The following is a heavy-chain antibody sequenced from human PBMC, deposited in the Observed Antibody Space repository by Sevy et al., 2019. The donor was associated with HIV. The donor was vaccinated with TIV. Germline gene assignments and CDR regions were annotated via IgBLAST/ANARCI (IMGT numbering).Heavy chain of an antibody. Sequence: ASVKVSCKASGGTFSSYAISWVRQAPGQGLEWMGGIIPIFGTANYAQKFQGRVTITADESTSTAYMELSSLRSEETAVYYCARARVGATFFDYWGQGTLVTVSS. CDR2: IIPIFGTA. J-gene: IGHJ4*02. V-gene: IGHV1-69*13. CDR3: ARARVGATFFDY. D-gene: IGHD1-26*01. CDR1: GGTFSSYA.